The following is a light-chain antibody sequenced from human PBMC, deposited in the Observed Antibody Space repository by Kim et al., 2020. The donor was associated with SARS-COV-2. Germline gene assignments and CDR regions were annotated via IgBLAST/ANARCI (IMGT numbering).Light chain of an antibody. J-gene: IGKJ4*01. CDR3: QQRSNWPLT. Sequence: EIVLTQSPATLSLSPGERATLSCRASQSVSSYLAWYQQRPGQAPRLLIYDTSNRATDIPARFSGSGSGTDFTLTISSLEPEDFAVYYCQQRSNWPLTFGGGPSWRS. CDR2: DTS. CDR1: QSVSSY. V-gene: IGKV3-11*01.